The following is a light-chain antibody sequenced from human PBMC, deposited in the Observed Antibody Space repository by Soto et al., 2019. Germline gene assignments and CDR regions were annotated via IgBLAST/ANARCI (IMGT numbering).Light chain of an antibody. CDR2: AAS. CDR1: QNVDNY. Sequence: IRRAQSPSSLCASVGDTVRLTCGASQNVDNYLKWYQQKPGKAPGLLIYAASTLQSGVPSRFSASGSGTDFTLTISSLQPEDFATYYCQQDLRPPRTFGPGTKVDSK. J-gene: IGKJ3*01. CDR3: QQDLRPPRT. V-gene: IGKV1-39*01.